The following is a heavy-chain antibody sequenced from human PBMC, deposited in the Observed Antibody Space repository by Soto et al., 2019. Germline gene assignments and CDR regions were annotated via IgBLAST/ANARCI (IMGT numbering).Heavy chain of an antibody. V-gene: IGHV6-1*01. Sequence: SQTLSLTCAITGDSVSSNSAGWSWVRQSPSRGLEWLGRTYYRSKWYYEYAVSVRGRITINPDTSKNQYSLRLNSVTPEDRAVYFCARGEPYSVRIFDSWRQGTLVPVSP. D-gene: IGHD1-26*01. J-gene: IGHJ4*01. CDR3: ARGEPYSVRIFDS. CDR2: TYYRSKWYY. CDR1: GDSVSSNSAG.